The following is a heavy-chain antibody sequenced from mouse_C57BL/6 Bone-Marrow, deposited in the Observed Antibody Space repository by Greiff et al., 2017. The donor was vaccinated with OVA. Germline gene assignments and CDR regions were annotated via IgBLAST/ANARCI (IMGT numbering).Heavy chain of an antibody. CDR2: INPNNGGT. CDR1: GYTFTDYY. V-gene: IGHV1-26*01. J-gene: IGHJ3*01. CDR3: AKRPPLAY. D-gene: IGHD1-2*01. Sequence: VQLQQSGPELVKPGASVKISCKASGYTFTDYYMNWVKQSHGKSLEWIGDINPNNGGTSYNQKFKGKATLTVDKSSSTAYMELRSLTSEDSAVYYCAKRPPLAYWGQGTLVTASA.